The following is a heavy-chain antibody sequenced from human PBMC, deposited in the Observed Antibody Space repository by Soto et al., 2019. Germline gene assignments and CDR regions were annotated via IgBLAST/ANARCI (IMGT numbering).Heavy chain of an antibody. V-gene: IGHV1-69*01. J-gene: IGHJ4*02. CDR1: GGTFSSYA. Sequence: QVQLVQSGAEVKKPGSSVKVSCKASGGTFSSYAISWVRQAPGQGLEWMGGIIPIFGTANYAQKFQGRVTSTGDESTMTAYMEVSSLRSEDTAVYYCARERYYLNYSQTLRDFDYWGQGTLVTVSS. CDR2: IIPIFGTA. D-gene: IGHD1-7*01. CDR3: ARERYYLNYSQTLRDFDY.